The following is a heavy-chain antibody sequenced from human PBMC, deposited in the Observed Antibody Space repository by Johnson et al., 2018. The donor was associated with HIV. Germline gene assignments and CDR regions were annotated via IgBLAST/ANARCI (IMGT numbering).Heavy chain of an antibody. CDR2: INSDGSSI. D-gene: IGHD3-22*01. V-gene: IGHV3-9*01. J-gene: IGHJ3*02. CDR3: AKDNYDSSGYKGDAFDI. CDR1: GFTFSDYG. Sequence: VQLVESGGGVVQPGGSLRLSCAASGFTFSDYGIHWVRQAPGKGLEWVSRINSDGSSIGYADSVKGRFPISRDNAKNSLYLQMNSLRAEDTALYYCAKDNYDSSGYKGDAFDIWGQGTMVTVSS.